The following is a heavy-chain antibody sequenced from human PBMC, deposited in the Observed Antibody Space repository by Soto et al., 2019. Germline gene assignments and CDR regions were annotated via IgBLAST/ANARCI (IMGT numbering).Heavy chain of an antibody. CDR3: AKDRDVYGDNGWFDP. J-gene: IGHJ5*02. D-gene: IGHD4-17*01. V-gene: IGHV3-9*01. Sequence: EVQLVESGGGLVQPGRSLRLSCAASGFTFDDYAMHWVRQAPGKGLEWVSGISWNSGSIGYADSVKGRFTISRDNAKNSLYLQMNSLRAEDPALYYCAKDRDVYGDNGWFDPWGQGTLVTVSS. CDR1: GFTFDDYA. CDR2: ISWNSGSI.